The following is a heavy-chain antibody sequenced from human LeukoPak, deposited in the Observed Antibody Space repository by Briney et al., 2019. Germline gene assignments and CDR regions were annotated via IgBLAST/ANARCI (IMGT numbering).Heavy chain of an antibody. CDR3: ARTTAFDY. Sequence: ASVKVSCKASGYTFIGYYLHWVRQAPGQGLEWMGWINPHNGDTNYAQKFQGRVTMTRDTSITTAYMELSSLRSDDTAVYYCARTTAFDYWGQGTLVTVSS. CDR1: GYTFIGYY. D-gene: IGHD4-17*01. CDR2: INPHNGDT. J-gene: IGHJ4*02. V-gene: IGHV1-2*02.